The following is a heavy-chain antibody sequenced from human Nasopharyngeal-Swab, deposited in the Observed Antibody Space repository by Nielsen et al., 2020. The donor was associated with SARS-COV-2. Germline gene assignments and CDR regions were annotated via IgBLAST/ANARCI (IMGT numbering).Heavy chain of an antibody. V-gene: IGHV1-18*01. J-gene: IGHJ6*02. CDR3: VSWVVATRDTNYYYYGMDV. CDR2: ISAYNGNT. D-gene: IGHD5-12*01. Sequence: WVRQAPGQGLEWMGWISAYNGNTNYAQKFQGRVTITADESTSTAYMELSSLRSEDTAVYYCVSWVVATRDTNYYYYGMDVWGQGTTVTVSS.